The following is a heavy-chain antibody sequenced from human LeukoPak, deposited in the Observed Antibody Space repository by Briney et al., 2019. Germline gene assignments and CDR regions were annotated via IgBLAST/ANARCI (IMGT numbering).Heavy chain of an antibody. CDR1: GFTFSNYG. CDR2: IRYDGSNK. Sequence: GGSLRLSCVTSGFTFSNYGMHWVRQLPGKGLEWVAFIRYDGSNKYYADSVKGRFTISRDNSKNTLYLQMNSLRAEDTAVYYCANKKSLDYWGQGTLVAVSS. CDR3: ANKKSLDY. J-gene: IGHJ4*02. V-gene: IGHV3-30*02.